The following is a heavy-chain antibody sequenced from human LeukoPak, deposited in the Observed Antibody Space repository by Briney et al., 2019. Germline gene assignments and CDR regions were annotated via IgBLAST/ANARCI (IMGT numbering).Heavy chain of an antibody. V-gene: IGHV4-39*07. CDR3: ARETPYGVIDY. CDR2: IYYTGST. CDR1: GGSITSDH. Sequence: SETLSLTCTVSGGSITSDHWGWIRQPPGKGLEWIGAIYYTGSTYYSPSLRSRVTISVDTSKNQFSLKVSSVTAADTAVYYCARETPYGVIDYWGQGTLVTVSS. J-gene: IGHJ4*02. D-gene: IGHD4-17*01.